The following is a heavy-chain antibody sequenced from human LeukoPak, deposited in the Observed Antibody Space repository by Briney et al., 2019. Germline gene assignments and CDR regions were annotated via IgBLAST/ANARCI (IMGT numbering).Heavy chain of an antibody. CDR2: DYNSGSS. J-gene: IGHJ5*02. Sequence: SETLSLTCTVSGGSISSYYWSWIRQPPGKGLEWIGYDYNSGSSNYNPSLKSRVTISVDTSKNQFSLKLSSVTAADTAVYYCARNRWFDPWGQGTLVTVSS. V-gene: IGHV4-59*01. D-gene: IGHD2/OR15-2a*01. CDR3: ARNRWFDP. CDR1: GGSISSYY.